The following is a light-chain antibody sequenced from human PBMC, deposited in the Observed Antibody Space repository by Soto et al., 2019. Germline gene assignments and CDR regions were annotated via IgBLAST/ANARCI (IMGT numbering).Light chain of an antibody. V-gene: IGKV1-5*01. J-gene: IGKJ1*01. Sequence: DIQVTQSPSTLSASIGDRVTITCRASQSIARGLAWYQQKPGKAPRLLIYDASSLESGVPLRFSGNGSGTEFTLTISSLQPDDFATYYCQQYTLYWTFGQGTKVDIK. CDR1: QSIARG. CDR3: QQYTLYWT. CDR2: DAS.